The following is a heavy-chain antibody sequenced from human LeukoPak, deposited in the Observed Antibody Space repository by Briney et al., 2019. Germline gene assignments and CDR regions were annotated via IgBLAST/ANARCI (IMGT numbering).Heavy chain of an antibody. V-gene: IGHV4-59*11. D-gene: IGHD2-2*01. J-gene: IGHJ3*02. Sequence: SETLSLTCTVAGGSISSQYWNWIRQPPGKGPEWIGYIYYSGSTNYNPSLESRVTISVDTSKNQFSLRLSSVTAADTAVYYCARSRDPNGFPHDAFDIWGQGTMVTVSS. CDR2: IYYSGST. CDR1: GGSISSQY. CDR3: ARSRDPNGFPHDAFDI.